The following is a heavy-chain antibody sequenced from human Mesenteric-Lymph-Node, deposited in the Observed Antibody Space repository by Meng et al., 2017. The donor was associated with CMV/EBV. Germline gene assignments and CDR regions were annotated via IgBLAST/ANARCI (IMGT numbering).Heavy chain of an antibody. J-gene: IGHJ4*02. D-gene: IGHD6-19*01. CDR2: INPNSGGT. CDR1: GNTFSGYG. V-gene: IGHV1-2*02. CDR3: AREGIAVAALDY. Sequence: ASVKVSCKASGNTFSGYGLHWVRQAPGQGLEWMGWINPNSGGTNYAQKFQGRVTMTRDTSISTAYMELSRLRSDDTAVYYCAREGIAVAALDYWGQGTLVTVSS.